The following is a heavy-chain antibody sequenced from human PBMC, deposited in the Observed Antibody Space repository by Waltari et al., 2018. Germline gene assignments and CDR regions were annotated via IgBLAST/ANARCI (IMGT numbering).Heavy chain of an antibody. D-gene: IGHD4-4*01. CDR1: GFTFSSYA. Sequence: EVQLLESGGGLVQPGGSLRLSCAAAGFTFSSYAMRWVRQPPGKGLELVSAISGSGGSTYYADSVKGRFTISRDNSKNTLYLQMNSLRAEDTAVYYCAKEDYSNSLYGMDVWGQGTTVTVSS. CDR2: ISGSGGST. V-gene: IGHV3-23*01. J-gene: IGHJ6*02. CDR3: AKEDYSNSLYGMDV.